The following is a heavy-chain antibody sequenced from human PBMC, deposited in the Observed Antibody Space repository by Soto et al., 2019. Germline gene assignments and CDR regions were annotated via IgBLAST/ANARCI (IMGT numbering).Heavy chain of an antibody. D-gene: IGHD3-9*01. J-gene: IGHJ6*02. CDR1: GFTFGSYW. CDR3: ARAPPGGASITIYGMDV. Sequence: LRLSCAASGFTFGSYWMHWVRQAPGKGLVWVSRINSDGSSTSYADSVKGRFTISRDNAKNTLYLQMNSLRAEDTAVYYCARAPPGGASITIYGMDVWGQGTTVTVSS. V-gene: IGHV3-74*01. CDR2: INSDGSST.